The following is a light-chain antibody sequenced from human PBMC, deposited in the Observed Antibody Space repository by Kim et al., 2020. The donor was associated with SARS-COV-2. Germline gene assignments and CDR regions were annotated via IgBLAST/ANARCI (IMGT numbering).Light chain of an antibody. CDR3: QQFYNWPPIT. J-gene: IGKJ5*01. Sequence: SPGERATRSCRASQSVGSNLAWYQQKPGQAPRLLVYGASTRATGIPARFSGSGSGTEFTLTISSLQSEDVAVYYCQQFYNWPPITFGQGTRLEIK. CDR2: GAS. CDR1: QSVGSN. V-gene: IGKV3-15*01.